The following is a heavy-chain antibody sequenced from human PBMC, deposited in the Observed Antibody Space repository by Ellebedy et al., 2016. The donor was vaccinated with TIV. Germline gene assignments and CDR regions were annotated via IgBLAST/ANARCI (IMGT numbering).Heavy chain of an antibody. Sequence: AASVKVSCKASGGTFSSYGISWVRQAPGQGLEWMGGIIPILGKANYAQKFQGRVTLTADESTSTAYMELSRLRSEDTAVYYCARVGNYYGGNPSYYFDYWGQGTLVTVSS. CDR2: IIPILGKA. CDR1: GGTFSSYG. CDR3: ARVGNYYGGNPSYYFDY. V-gene: IGHV1-69*10. D-gene: IGHD4-23*01. J-gene: IGHJ4*02.